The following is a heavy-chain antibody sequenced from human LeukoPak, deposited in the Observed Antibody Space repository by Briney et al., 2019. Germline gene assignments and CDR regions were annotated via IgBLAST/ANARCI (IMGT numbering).Heavy chain of an antibody. V-gene: IGHV4-38-2*02. CDR2: IYHSGST. CDR3: AREGRYCSSTSCPHMDV. J-gene: IGHJ6*04. CDR1: GYSISSGYY. Sequence: SETLSLTCAVSGYSISSGYYWGWIRQPPGKGLEWIGSIYHSGSTYYSPSLKSRVTISVDTSKNHFSLKLTSVTDADTAVYYCAREGRYCSSTSCPHMDVWGKGTTVTVSS. D-gene: IGHD2-2*01.